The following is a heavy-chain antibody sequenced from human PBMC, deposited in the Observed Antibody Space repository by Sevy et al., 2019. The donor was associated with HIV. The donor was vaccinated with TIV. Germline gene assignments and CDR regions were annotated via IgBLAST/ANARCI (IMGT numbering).Heavy chain of an antibody. Sequence: GGSLRLSCAASGFTFTYAWMSWVRQAPGKGLEWVGRIKSRADGGTIDYAAPVKGRFTISRDDSKNTLYPQMNSLKTEDTAVYYCSTDPIILLLVTDGMDVWGQGTTVTVSS. CDR1: GFTFTYAW. D-gene: IGHD2-8*01. CDR3: STDPIILLLVTDGMDV. CDR2: IKSRADGGTI. V-gene: IGHV3-15*01. J-gene: IGHJ6*02.